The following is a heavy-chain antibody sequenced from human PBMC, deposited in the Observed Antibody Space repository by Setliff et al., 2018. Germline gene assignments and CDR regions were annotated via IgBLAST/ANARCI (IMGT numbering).Heavy chain of an antibody. CDR1: KCDFDRFS. CDR2: ISYDGTYK. D-gene: IGHD7-27*01. J-gene: IGHJ4*02. CDR3: ARDQTGDAFFDY. Sequence: PGGSLRLSCAASKCDFDRFSMHWVRQAPGKGLEWVAVISYDGTYKYYVDSVKGRFTISRDNSINTLFLQMNGLRNEDTAMYFCARDQTGDAFFDYWGQGTLVTVSS. V-gene: IGHV3-30-3*01.